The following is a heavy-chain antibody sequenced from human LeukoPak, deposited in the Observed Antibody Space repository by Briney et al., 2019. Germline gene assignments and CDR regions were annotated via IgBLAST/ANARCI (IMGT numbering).Heavy chain of an antibody. CDR1: GFTFSSYS. D-gene: IGHD6-13*01. CDR3: ARDQGSSWYGY. J-gene: IGHJ4*02. Sequence: PGGSLRLSCAASGFTFSSYSMNWVRQAPGKGLEWVSYISSGSSTIYYADSVKGRFTISRDNAKNSLYLQMNSLRAEDTAVYYCARDQGSSWYGYWGQGTLVTVSS. CDR2: ISSGSSTI. V-gene: IGHV3-48*01.